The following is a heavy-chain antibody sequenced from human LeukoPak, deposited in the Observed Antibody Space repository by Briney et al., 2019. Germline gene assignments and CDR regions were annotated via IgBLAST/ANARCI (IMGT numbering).Heavy chain of an antibody. CDR3: AKDQRWESPHYLDS. V-gene: IGHV3-33*06. CDR2: IWYDGSNQ. D-gene: IGHD1-26*01. J-gene: IGHJ4*02. Sequence: GGSLRLSCITSGFTFGNYGFHWVRQAPGKGLEWTAAIWYDGSNQYYPDSVKGRFTVSRDNSKNTIYLQMNSLRIEDTAMYYCAKDQRWESPHYLDSWGQGTLVTVSS. CDR1: GFTFGNYG.